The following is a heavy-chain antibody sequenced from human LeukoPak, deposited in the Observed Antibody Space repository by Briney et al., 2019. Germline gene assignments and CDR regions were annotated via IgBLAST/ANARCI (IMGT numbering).Heavy chain of an antibody. CDR1: GYTFTSYG. J-gene: IGHJ5*02. CDR3: ARVIGHAYCSSTSCYERGSFDP. Sequence: ASVKVSCKASGYTFTSYGISWVRRAPGQGLEWMGWISAYNGNTNYAQKLQGRVTMTTDTSTSTAYMELRSLRSDDTAVYYCARVIGHAYCSSTSCYERGSFDPWGQGTLVTVSS. D-gene: IGHD2-2*01. CDR2: ISAYNGNT. V-gene: IGHV1-18*01.